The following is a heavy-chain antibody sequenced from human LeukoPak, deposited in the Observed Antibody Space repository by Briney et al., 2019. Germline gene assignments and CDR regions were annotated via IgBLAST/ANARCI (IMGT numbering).Heavy chain of an antibody. CDR3: ARVGSSGWYYFDY. CDR2: IFYSGST. J-gene: IGHJ4*02. D-gene: IGHD6-19*01. CDR1: GGSISSYY. V-gene: IGHV4-59*01. Sequence: SETLSLTCTVSGGSISSYYWSWIRQPPGKGLECIGYIFYSGSTNYNPSLKSRVTISVDTSKNRFSLKLSSVTAADTAVYYCARVGSSGWYYFDYWGQGTLVTVSS.